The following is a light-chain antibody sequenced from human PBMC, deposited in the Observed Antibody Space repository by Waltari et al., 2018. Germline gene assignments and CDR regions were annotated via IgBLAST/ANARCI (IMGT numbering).Light chain of an antibody. CDR1: SSHIGAGFD. J-gene: IGLJ2*01. V-gene: IGLV1-40*01. CDR3: QSYDNSLVV. CDR2: GNN. Sequence: QSVLTQPPSVSGAPGQRVTISCTGRSSHIGAGFDVHWYQQLPGTAPKLLIYGNNNRPSGVPDRFSGSKSGTSASLAITGLQAEDEADYYCQSYDNSLVVFGGGTKLTAL.